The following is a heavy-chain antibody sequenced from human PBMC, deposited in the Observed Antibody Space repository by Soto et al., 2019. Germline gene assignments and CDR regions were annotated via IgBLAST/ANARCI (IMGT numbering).Heavy chain of an antibody. D-gene: IGHD5-18*01. Sequence: GGSLRLSCAASGFRFSSYGMHWVRQAPGKGLEWVAAIPYDGSNKYYTDSVKGRFTISRDNSKNTLFLYMNSLGVEDTAVYYCAKGTGYNFGLLDYWGQGTLVTVSS. CDR3: AKGTGYNFGLLDY. J-gene: IGHJ4*02. V-gene: IGHV3-30*18. CDR2: IPYDGSNK. CDR1: GFRFSSYG.